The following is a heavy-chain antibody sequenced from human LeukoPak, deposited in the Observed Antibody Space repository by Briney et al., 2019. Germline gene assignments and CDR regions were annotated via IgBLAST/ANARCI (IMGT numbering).Heavy chain of an antibody. V-gene: IGHV1-69*13. D-gene: IGHD2-21*01. J-gene: IGHJ4*02. CDR3: WGGGWKKPFDY. CDR1: GGTFSIYA. CDR2: IIPIFGTA. Sequence: GASVKVSCKASGGTFSIYAISWVRQAPGQGLEWMGGIIPIFGTANYAQKFQGRVTITADESTSTAYMELSSLRSEDTAVYYCWGGGWKKPFDYWGQGTLVTVSS.